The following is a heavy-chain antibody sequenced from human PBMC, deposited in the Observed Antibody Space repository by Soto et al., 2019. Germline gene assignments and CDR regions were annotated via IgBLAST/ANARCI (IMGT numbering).Heavy chain of an antibody. Sequence: GGSLRLSCAASGFPFSNAWINWVRQTPGKGLEWVGRVKSKTDGGTTDFAAPVKGRFAISRDDSKNMVYLEMNSLKTEDTAIYYCTTDSYITSIIVRFDYWGHGTLVTVSS. CDR2: VKSKTDGGTT. J-gene: IGHJ4*01. CDR1: GFPFSNAW. CDR3: TTDSYITSIIVRFDY. V-gene: IGHV3-15*07. D-gene: IGHD3-22*01.